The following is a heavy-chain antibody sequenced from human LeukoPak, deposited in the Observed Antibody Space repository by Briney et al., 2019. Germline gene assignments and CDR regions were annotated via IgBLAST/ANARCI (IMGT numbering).Heavy chain of an antibody. CDR1: GFTFSSYS. CDR3: ARGTSNYDILTGYYSDVDY. D-gene: IGHD3-9*01. CDR2: ISSSSCYI. V-gene: IGHV3-21*01. Sequence: PGGSLRLSCAASGFTFSSYSMNWVRQAPGKGLEWVSSISSSSCYIYYADSVKGRFTISRDNAKNSLYLQMNSLRAEDTAVYYCARGTSNYDILTGYYSDVDYWGQGTLVTVSS. J-gene: IGHJ4*02.